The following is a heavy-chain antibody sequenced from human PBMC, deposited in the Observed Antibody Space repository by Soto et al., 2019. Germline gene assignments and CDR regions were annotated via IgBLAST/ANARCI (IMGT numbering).Heavy chain of an antibody. CDR2: ISSSSSTI. J-gene: IGHJ6*03. V-gene: IGHV3-48*01. CDR3: ARDGIRGPYYYYYMDV. CDR1: GFTFSSYS. Sequence: GGSLRLSCAASGFTFSSYSMNWVRQAPGKGLEWVSYISSSSSTIYYADSVKGRFTISRDNAKNSLYLQMNSLRAEDTAVYYCARDGIRGPYYYYYMDVWGKGTTVTVSS. D-gene: IGHD3-3*02.